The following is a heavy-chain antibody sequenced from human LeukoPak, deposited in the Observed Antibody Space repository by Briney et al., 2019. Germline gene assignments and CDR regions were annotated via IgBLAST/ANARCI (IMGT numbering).Heavy chain of an antibody. V-gene: IGHV3-21*01. Sequence: GGSLRLSCAASGFTFSSYSMNWVRQAPGKGLEWVSSISSSSSYIYYADSVKGRFTISRDNAKNSLYLQMNSLRAEDTAVYYCARDGLLGYCSGGSCPSLDYWGQGTLVTVSS. CDR1: GFTFSSYS. J-gene: IGHJ4*02. D-gene: IGHD2-15*01. CDR3: ARDGLLGYCSGGSCPSLDY. CDR2: ISSSSSYI.